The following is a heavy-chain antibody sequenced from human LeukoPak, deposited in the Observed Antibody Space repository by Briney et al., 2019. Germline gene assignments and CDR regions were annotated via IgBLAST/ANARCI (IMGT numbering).Heavy chain of an antibody. CDR2: ISNNGGYT. D-gene: IGHD2-15*01. CDR1: GFTFSSSA. CDR3: AKQLGYCSDGSCYFPY. J-gene: IGHJ4*02. V-gene: IGHV3-23*01. Sequence: TGGSLRLSCAASGFTFSSSAMSWVRQAPGKGLEWVSAISNNGGYTYYADSVQGRFTISRDNSKSTLCLQMNSLRAEDTAVYYCAKQLGYCSDGSCYFPYRGQGTLVTVSS.